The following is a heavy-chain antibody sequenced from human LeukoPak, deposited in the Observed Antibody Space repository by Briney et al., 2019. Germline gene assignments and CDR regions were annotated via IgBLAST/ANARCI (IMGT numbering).Heavy chain of an antibody. V-gene: IGHV5-51*01. CDR2: IYPGDSDT. CDR3: ARVAWNPLFDP. J-gene: IGHJ5*02. CDR1: GYSFSTYW. D-gene: IGHD1-1*01. Sequence: GESLKISCKGSGYSFSTYWIGWVRQMPGKGLELMGIIYPGDSDTRYSPSFQGQVTISADKSISTAYLQWSSLKAADTAVYYCARVAWNPLFDPWGQGTLVTVSS.